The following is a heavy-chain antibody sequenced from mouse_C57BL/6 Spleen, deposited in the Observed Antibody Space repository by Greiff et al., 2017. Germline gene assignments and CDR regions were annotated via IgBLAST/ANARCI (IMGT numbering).Heavy chain of an antibody. CDR1: GYTFTSYW. V-gene: IGHV1-64*01. CDR2: IHPNSGST. CDR3: ARRLDDYDWCAY. D-gene: IGHD2-4*01. Sequence: QVQLQQPGAELVKPGASVKLSCKASGYTFTSYWMHWVKQRPGKGLEWIGMIHPNSGSTNYNEKFKSKATLTVDKSSSTAYMQLSSLTSEDSAVYYCARRLDDYDWCAYWGQGTLVTVSA. J-gene: IGHJ3*01.